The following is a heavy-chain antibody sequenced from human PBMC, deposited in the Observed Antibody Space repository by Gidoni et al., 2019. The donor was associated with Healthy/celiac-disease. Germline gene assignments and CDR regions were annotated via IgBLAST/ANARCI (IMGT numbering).Heavy chain of an antibody. CDR3: ARIPMDYGDYNYYGMDV. J-gene: IGHJ6*02. CDR2: IYYSGST. CDR1: GGSISSYY. V-gene: IGHV4-59*01. Sequence: QVQLQESGPGLVKPSETLSLTCTVSGGSISSYYWSWIRQPPGKGLEWIGYIYYSGSTNYNPSLKSRVTISVDTSKNQFSLKLSSVTAADTAVYYCARIPMDYGDYNYYGMDVWGQGTTVTVSS. D-gene: IGHD4-17*01.